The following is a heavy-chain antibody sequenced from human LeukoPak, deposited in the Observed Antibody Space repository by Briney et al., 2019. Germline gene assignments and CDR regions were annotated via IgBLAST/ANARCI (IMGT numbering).Heavy chain of an antibody. CDR1: GFTFDDYG. CDR2: INWNGGST. CDR3: AREDPEELELRRVFDY. J-gene: IGHJ4*02. Sequence: GGYLRLSCAASGFTFDDYGMSWVRQAPGKGLEWVSGINWNGGSTGYADSVKGRFTISRDNAKNSLYLQMNSLRAEDTALYYCAREDPEELELRRVFDYWGQGTLVTVSS. D-gene: IGHD1-7*01. V-gene: IGHV3-20*04.